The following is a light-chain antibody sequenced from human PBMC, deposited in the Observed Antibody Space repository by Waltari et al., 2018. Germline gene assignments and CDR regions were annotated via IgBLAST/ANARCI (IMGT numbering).Light chain of an antibody. J-gene: IGKJ3*01. Sequence: DIQLTQSPSSLSASVGDRVTITCRASQSLDNYLNWYQQREGRAPKLLIHAATSLQTGAPSRFSGSGSGTDFTLTITNLRPEDIATYYCQQNYNSPRTFGPGTKVDIK. CDR3: QQNYNSPRT. CDR2: AAT. CDR1: QSLDNY. V-gene: IGKV1-39*01.